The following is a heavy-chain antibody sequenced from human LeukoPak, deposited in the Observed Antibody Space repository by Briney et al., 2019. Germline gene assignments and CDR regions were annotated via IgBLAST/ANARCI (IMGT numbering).Heavy chain of an antibody. CDR2: ISSSGSTI. V-gene: IGHV3-48*03. D-gene: IGHD5-12*01. CDR1: GFTFSSYA. Sequence: GGSLRLSCAASGFTFSSYAMSWVRQAPGKGLEWVSYISSSGSTIYYADSVKGRFTISRDNAKNSLYLQMNSLRAEDTAVYYCARVRYSGYDLDYWGQGTLVTVSS. J-gene: IGHJ4*02. CDR3: ARVRYSGYDLDY.